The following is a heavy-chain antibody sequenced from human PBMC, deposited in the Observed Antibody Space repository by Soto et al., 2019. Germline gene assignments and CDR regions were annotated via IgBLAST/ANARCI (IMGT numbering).Heavy chain of an antibody. CDR2: ISAYNGNT. V-gene: IGHV1-18*01. J-gene: IGHJ4*02. CDR3: ARDSPPVDY. CDR1: GYTFSSYG. Sequence: QVQLVQSGAEVKKPGASVKVSCKASGYTFSSYGISWVRQAPGQGLEWMGWISAYNGNTKYAQKXXGXLTXPTDTSTSTAYMELRSLRSDDTAVYYCARDSPPVDYWGQGTLVTVSS.